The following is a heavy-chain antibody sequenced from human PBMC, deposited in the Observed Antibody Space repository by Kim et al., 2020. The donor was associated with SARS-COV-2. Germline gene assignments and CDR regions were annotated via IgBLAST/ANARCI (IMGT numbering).Heavy chain of an antibody. D-gene: IGHD3-22*01. Sequence: GGSLRLSCAASGFTFSSYGMHWVRQAPGKGLEWVAVISYDGSNKYYADSVKGRFTISRDNSKNTLYLQMNSLRAEDTAVYYCAKGSYYDSSPITGDYWG. CDR3: AKGSYYDSSPITGDY. J-gene: IGHJ4*01. CDR2: ISYDGSNK. CDR1: GFTFSSYG. V-gene: IGHV3-30*18.